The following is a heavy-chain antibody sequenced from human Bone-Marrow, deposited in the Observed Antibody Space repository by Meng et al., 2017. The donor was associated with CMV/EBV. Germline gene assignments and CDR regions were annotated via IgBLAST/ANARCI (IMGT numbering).Heavy chain of an antibody. J-gene: IGHJ4*02. CDR3: TRDFGSRGFDC. D-gene: IGHD3-10*01. CDR1: GFAFSSYA. V-gene: IGHV3-21*01. CDR2: ISSSSISI. Sequence: GGSLRLSCSASGFAFSSYAMNWVRQPPGKGLEWVSSISSSSISIHYVDSIKGRSTVSRDNARNLLHLQMNSLRVEDTAVYYCTRDFGSRGFDCWGQGTLVTVSS.